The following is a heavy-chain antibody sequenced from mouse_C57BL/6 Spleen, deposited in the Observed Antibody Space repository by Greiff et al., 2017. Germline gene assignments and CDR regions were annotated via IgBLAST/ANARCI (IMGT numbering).Heavy chain of an antibody. CDR2: IYPGSGST. CDR1: GYTFTSYW. V-gene: IGHV1-55*01. CDR3: AREAEFYYGSSYDFDY. Sequence: QVQLQQPGAELVKPGASVKMSCKASGYTFTSYWITWVKQRPGQGLEWIGDIYPGSGSTNYNEKFKSKATLTVDTSSSTAYMQLSSLTSEDSAVYYCAREAEFYYGSSYDFDYWSQGTTLTVSS. J-gene: IGHJ2*01. D-gene: IGHD1-1*01.